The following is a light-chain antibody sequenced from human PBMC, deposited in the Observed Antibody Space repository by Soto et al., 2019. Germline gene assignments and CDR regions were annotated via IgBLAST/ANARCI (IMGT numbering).Light chain of an antibody. CDR3: QQRHMWPIT. J-gene: IGKJ5*01. CDR1: QSVSSSY. V-gene: IGKV3D-20*02. Sequence: EIVLTQSPGTLSLSPGERATLSCRASQSVSSSYLAWYQQKPGQAPRLLISGASGRATGIPPRFSGSGSGTDFTLTICSLEPEDSAVYYCQQRHMWPITFGQGTRLEIK. CDR2: GAS.